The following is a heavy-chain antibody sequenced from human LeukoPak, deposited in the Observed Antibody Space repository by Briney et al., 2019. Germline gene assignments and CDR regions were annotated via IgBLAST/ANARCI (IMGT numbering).Heavy chain of an antibody. CDR1: GGTFSSYA. CDR2: IIPILGMA. D-gene: IGHD3-10*01. CDR3: AREVYYGSGSFDY. Sequence: SVKVSCKASGGTFSSYAISWVRQAPGQGLEWMGRIIPILGMANYAQKFQGRVTITADKSTSTAYMELSSLRSEDTAVYYCAREVYYGSGSFDYWGQGTLVTVSS. J-gene: IGHJ4*02. V-gene: IGHV1-69*04.